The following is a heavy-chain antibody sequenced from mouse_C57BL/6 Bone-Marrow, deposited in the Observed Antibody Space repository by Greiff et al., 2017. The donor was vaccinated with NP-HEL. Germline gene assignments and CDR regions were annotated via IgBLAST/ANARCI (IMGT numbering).Heavy chain of an antibody. Sequence: QVHVKQSGPGLVQPSQSLSITCTVSGFSLTSYGVHWVRQSPGKGLEWLGVIWSGGSTDYNAAFISRLSISKDNSKSQVFFKMNSLQADDTAIYYCASYVFAYWGQGTLVTVSA. CDR1: GFSLTSYG. V-gene: IGHV2-2*01. CDR3: ASYVFAY. D-gene: IGHD2-12*01. CDR2: IWSGGST. J-gene: IGHJ3*01.